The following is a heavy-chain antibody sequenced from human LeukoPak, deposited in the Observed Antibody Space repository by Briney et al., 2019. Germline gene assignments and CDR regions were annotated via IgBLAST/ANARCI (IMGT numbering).Heavy chain of an antibody. J-gene: IGHJ4*02. CDR3: ATGNGGLFDY. V-gene: IGHV3-21*01. D-gene: IGHD2-8*01. CDR1: GFTFSDYT. CDR2: ISSSNTYI. Sequence: GGSLRLSCAASGFTFSDYTMNWVRQAPEKGVEWVSSISSSNTYIYYADSVKGRFTISRDNAKNSLYLQMNSLRAEDTAVYYCATGNGGLFDYWGQGTLVTVSS.